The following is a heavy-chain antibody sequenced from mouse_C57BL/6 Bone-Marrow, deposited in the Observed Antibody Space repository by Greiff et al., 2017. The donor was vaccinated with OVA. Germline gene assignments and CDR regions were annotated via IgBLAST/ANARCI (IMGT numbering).Heavy chain of an antibody. D-gene: IGHD2-3*01. CDR2: ISSGGSYT. Sequence: EVKLMESGGDLVKPGGSLKLSCAASGFTFSSYGMSWVRQTPDKRLEWVATISSGGSYTYYPDSVKGRCTISRDNAKNTLYLQMSSLKSEDTAMYYCARLRWLMFVDYWGQGTSVTVSS. V-gene: IGHV5-6*01. CDR3: ARLRWLMFVDY. J-gene: IGHJ4*01. CDR1: GFTFSSYG.